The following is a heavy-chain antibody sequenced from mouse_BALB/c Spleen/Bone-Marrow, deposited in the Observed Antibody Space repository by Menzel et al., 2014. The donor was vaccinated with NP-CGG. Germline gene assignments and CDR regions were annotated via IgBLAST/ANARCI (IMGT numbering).Heavy chain of an antibody. CDR3: AKYNYGLYFDV. CDR1: GFNIKDTY. Sequence: LVESGAELVKPGASVKLSCTASGFNIKDTYIHWVKQRPEQGLEWIGRIDPANGNTKYDPKFQGKATITADTSSNSAYLQLSSLTSEDTAVYYCAKYNYGLYFDVWGAGTTVTVSS. J-gene: IGHJ1*01. D-gene: IGHD1-3*01. CDR2: IDPANGNT. V-gene: IGHV14-3*02.